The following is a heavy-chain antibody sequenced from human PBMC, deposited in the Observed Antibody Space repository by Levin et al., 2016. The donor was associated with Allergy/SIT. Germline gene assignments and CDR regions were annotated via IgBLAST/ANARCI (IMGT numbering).Heavy chain of an antibody. Sequence: SETLSLTCTVSGGSISSSSYYWGWIRQPPGKGLEWIGSIYYSGSTYYNPSLKSRVTISVDTSKNQFSLKLSSVTAADTAVYYCASSYYDFWSGYHPLGYWGQGTLVTVSS. D-gene: IGHD3-3*01. J-gene: IGHJ4*02. CDR2: IYYSGST. CDR1: GGSISSSSYY. CDR3: ASSYYDFWSGYHPLGY. V-gene: IGHV4-39*01.